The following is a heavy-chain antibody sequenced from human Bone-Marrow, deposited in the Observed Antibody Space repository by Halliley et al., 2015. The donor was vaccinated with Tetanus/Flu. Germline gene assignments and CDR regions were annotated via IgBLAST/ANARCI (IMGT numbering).Heavy chain of an antibody. J-gene: IGHJ6*02. D-gene: IGHD3-10*01. Sequence: VQLVQSGAEVKKPGESLKISCRGFGYSFTSYWIGWVRQMPGKGLEWMGLIFPNDFDARYSPSFQGQVTLSVDKSTSTAYLEWSSLKASDTAIYYCARQYYYGSLGLWGQGTTVTVSS. CDR1: GYSFTSYW. CDR3: ARQYYYGSLGL. V-gene: IGHV5-51*01. CDR2: IFPNDFDA.